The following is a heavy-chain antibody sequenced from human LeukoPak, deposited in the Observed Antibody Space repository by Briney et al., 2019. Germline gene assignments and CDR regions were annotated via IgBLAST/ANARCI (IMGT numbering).Heavy chain of an antibody. J-gene: IGHJ4*02. V-gene: IGHV3-23*01. CDR3: AKVRIEPTPRYCTAGVCSFDY. D-gene: IGHD2-8*02. CDR1: GFTFSSYA. CDR2: ISGIGGST. Sequence: GGSLRLSCAASGFTFSSYAMSWVRQAPGKGLEWVSAISGIGGSTYYADSVKGRFTISRDNSKNTLYLQMNSLRAEDTPVYYCAKVRIEPTPRYCTAGVCSFDYWGQGTLVTVSS.